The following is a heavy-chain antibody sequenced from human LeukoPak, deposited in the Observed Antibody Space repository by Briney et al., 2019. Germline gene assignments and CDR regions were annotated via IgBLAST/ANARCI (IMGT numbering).Heavy chain of an antibody. CDR1: GYTFTGYY. CDR3: ARPFGSGRRDAFAI. D-gene: IGHD3-10*01. CDR2: SNPNSGGT. J-gene: IGHJ3*02. V-gene: IGHV1-2*02. Sequence: ASVKVSCKASGYTFTGYYMHWVRQAPGQGIEWMGWSNPNSGGTNYAQKFQGRVTMTRDTSISTAYMELNRLRSDDTAVYYCARPFGSGRRDAFAIWGQGTVVTVSS.